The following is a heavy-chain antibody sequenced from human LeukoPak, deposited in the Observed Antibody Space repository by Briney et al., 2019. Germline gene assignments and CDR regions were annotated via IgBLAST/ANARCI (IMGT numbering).Heavy chain of an antibody. J-gene: IGHJ3*02. Sequence: GASVKVSCKASGYTFTGSYMHWVRQAPGQGLEWMGWISPNSGDTNYAQKFQGRVTMTEDTSTDTAYMELSSLRSEDTAVYYCATVELYGGNIAFDIWGQGTMVTVSS. CDR1: GYTFTGSY. CDR2: ISPNSGDT. D-gene: IGHD4-23*01. CDR3: ATVELYGGNIAFDI. V-gene: IGHV1-2*02.